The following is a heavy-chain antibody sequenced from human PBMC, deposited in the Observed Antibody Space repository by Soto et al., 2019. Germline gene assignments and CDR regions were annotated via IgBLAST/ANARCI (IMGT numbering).Heavy chain of an antibody. V-gene: IGHV4-39*01. CDR1: GGSISSSSYY. CDR2: IYYSGST. Sequence: SETLSLTCTVSGGSISSSSYYWGWIRRPPGKGLEWIGSIYYSGSTYYNPSLKSRVTISVDTSKNQFSLKLSSVTAADTAVYYCARRVYGDYIFDYWGQGTLVTVSS. CDR3: ARRVYGDYIFDY. D-gene: IGHD4-17*01. J-gene: IGHJ4*02.